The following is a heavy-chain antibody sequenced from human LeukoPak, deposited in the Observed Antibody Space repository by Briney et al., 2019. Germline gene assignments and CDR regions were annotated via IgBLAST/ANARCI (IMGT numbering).Heavy chain of an antibody. Sequence: EASVKVSCKASGYTFTSYYMHWVRQAPGQGPEWMGWINPNSGGTSYAQKFQGRVTMTRDTSINTTYMELSRLKSDDTAVYYCARDVRRNNSSHIDCWGQGALVTVSS. CDR2: INPNSGGT. D-gene: IGHD6-13*01. CDR3: ARDVRRNNSSHIDC. CDR1: GYTFTSYY. J-gene: IGHJ4*02. V-gene: IGHV1-2*02.